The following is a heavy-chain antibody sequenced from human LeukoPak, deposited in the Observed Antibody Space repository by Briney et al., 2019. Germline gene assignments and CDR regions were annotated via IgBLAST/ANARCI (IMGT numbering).Heavy chain of an antibody. CDR2: ISHDGGGP. J-gene: IGHJ2*01. V-gene: IGHV3-30*18. CDR1: GFDFSNYG. D-gene: IGHD1-1*01. CDR3: AKERWKLWYFEL. Sequence: GGSLRLSCAASGFDFSNYGMHWVRQAPGKGLEWVAVISHDGGGPSHADSVKGRFTISRDNSKNTLYLQMNSLAAEDTAVYYCAKERWKLWYFELWGRGTLVTVSS.